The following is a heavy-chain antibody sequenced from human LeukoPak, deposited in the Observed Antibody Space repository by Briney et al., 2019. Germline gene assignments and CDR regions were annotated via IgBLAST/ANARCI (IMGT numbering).Heavy chain of an antibody. CDR1: GGSISSYY. CDR2: IYYSGST. D-gene: IGHD1-1*01. J-gene: IGHJ5*02. V-gene: IGHV4-59*01. CDR3: ARGWYNWNDEYWFDP. Sequence: SETLSLTCTVSGGSISSYYWSWIRQPPGGGLEWIGYIYYSGSTNYNPSLKSRVTISVDTSKNQFSLKLSSVTAADTAVYYCARGWYNWNDEYWFDPWGQGTLVTVSS.